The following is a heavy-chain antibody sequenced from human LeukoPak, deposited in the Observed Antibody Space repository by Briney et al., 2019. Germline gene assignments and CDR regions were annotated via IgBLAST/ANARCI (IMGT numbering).Heavy chain of an antibody. CDR2: INPNSGGT. CDR3: ARAKRMEYNWFDP. V-gene: IGHV1-2*02. J-gene: IGHJ5*02. CDR1: GYTFTGYY. Sequence: ASVKVSCKASGYTFTGYYMHWVRQAPGQGLEWMGWINPNSGGTNYAQKFQGRVTMTRDTSISTAYMELSRLRSDDTAVYYCARAKRMEYNWFDPWGQGTLVTVSS. D-gene: IGHD3-3*01.